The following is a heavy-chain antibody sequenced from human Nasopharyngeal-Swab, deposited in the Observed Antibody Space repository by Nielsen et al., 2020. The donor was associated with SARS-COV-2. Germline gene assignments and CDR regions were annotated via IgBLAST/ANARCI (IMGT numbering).Heavy chain of an antibody. CDR3: ARAGAWQQLVTGHYYYGMDV. V-gene: IGHV4-39*01. CDR2: IYHSGST. Sequence: SETLSLTCTVSGGSISSSSYYWGWIRQPPGKGLEWIGSIYHSGSTYYNPSLKSRVSISVDTSKNQLSLKLSSVTAADTAVYYCARAGAWQQLVTGHYYYGMDVWGQGTTVTVSS. J-gene: IGHJ6*02. CDR1: GGSISSSSYY. D-gene: IGHD6-13*01.